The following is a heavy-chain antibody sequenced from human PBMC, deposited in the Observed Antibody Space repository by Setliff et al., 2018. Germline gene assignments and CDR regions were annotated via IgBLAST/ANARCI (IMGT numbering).Heavy chain of an antibody. V-gene: IGHV4-39*02. D-gene: IGHD6-13*01. J-gene: IGHJ4*02. CDR1: GASISSSTYY. Sequence: SETLSLTCTVSGASISSSTYYWGWIRQPPGKGLEWIGSVYYSGTTKYNPSLGSRVTISVDASKNQFSLKLDSVTAADTAVYYCAREGSIAAAPFDFDYWGQGTLVTVSS. CDR2: VYYSGTT. CDR3: AREGSIAAAPFDFDY.